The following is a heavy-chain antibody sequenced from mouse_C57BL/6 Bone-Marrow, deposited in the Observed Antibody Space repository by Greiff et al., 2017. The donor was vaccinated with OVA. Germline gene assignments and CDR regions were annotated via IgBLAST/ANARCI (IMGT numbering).Heavy chain of an antibody. CDR2: IYPRRGNT. Sequence: VKLMESGAELARPGASVKLSCKASGYTFTSYGISWVKQRTGQGLEWIGEIYPRRGNTYYNEKFKGKATLTADKSSSTAYMELSSLTSEDSAVYFCARGPFAYWGQGTLVTVSA. CDR1: GYTFTSYG. V-gene: IGHV1-81*01. J-gene: IGHJ3*01. CDR3: ARGPFAY.